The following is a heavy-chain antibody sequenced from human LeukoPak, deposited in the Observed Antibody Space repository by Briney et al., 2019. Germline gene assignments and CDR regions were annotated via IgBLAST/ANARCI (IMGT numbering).Heavy chain of an antibody. CDR1: GFTFSSYS. CDR2: ISSGSKYI. D-gene: IGHD5-18*01. CDR3: ARALSYSYGSMDF. Sequence: GGSLRLSCAASGFTFSSYSMNWVRQAPGKGLEWVSSISSGSKYIYNADSVKGRFTISRDNAKNSLHLQMNSLRAEDTAVYYCARALSYSYGSMDFWGQGTLVIVSS. V-gene: IGHV3-21*01. J-gene: IGHJ4*02.